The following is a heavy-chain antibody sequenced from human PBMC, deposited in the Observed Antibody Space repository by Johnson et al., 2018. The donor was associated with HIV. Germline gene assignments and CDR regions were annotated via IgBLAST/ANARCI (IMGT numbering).Heavy chain of an antibody. Sequence: VQLVESGGGVVQPGRSLRLSCAASGFTFSSYGMHWVRQAPGKGLEWVANIKQDGSLKNYVDSVKGRFTISRDNAKNSLYLQMNSLRAEDTALYYCARGGGYGDWSGAFDIWGQGTMGTVSS. CDR1: GFTFSSYG. V-gene: IGHV3-7*03. CDR2: IKQDGSLK. CDR3: ARGGGYGDWSGAFDI. J-gene: IGHJ3*02. D-gene: IGHD4-17*01.